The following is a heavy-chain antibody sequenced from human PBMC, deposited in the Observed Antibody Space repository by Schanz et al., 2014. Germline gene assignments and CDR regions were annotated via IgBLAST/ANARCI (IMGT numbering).Heavy chain of an antibody. V-gene: IGHV3-30-3*01. J-gene: IGHJ6*02. Sequence: QVQLLQFGGGVVQPGRSLRLSCAASGFTFSSYAMHWVRQAPGKGLEWVALISNDGSIKYYADSVEGRFTISRDNSENTLYLQMNSLSADDTAVFYCAKGMGYCSGGTCYDYYYYGLDVWGQGTLVTVSS. CDR2: ISNDGSIK. CDR3: AKGMGYCSGGTCYDYYYYGLDV. D-gene: IGHD2-15*01. CDR1: GFTFSSYA.